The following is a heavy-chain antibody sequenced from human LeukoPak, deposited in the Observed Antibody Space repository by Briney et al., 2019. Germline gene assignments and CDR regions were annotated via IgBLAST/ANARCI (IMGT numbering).Heavy chain of an antibody. V-gene: IGHV4-39*02. J-gene: IGHJ4*02. CDR2: SYYSGST. D-gene: IGHD3-10*01. Sequence: SETLSLTCTVSGVSITSRNYYWVWIRQSPGTGLEWIASSYYSGSTYYSASLQSRVSISVDASKNHFSLRLTAVTAADTGVYFCARQHRCSYNEVTHFDSWGQGTLVTVSS. CDR3: ARQHRCSYNEVTHFDS. CDR1: GVSITSRNYY.